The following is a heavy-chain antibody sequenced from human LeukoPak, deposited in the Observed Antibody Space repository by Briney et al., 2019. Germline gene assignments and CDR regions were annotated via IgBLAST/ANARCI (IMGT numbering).Heavy chain of an antibody. CDR1: GFTFSSYA. Sequence: GGSLRLSCAASGFTFSSYAMSWVRQAPGKGLEWVSAISGSGGSTYYADSVKGRFTISRDNSKNTLYLQMNSLSAEDTATYYCAKDAHRDIGVTAGDAYDIWGQGTMVTVSS. J-gene: IGHJ3*02. V-gene: IGHV3-23*01. CDR3: AKDAHRDIGVTAGDAYDI. CDR2: ISGSGGST. D-gene: IGHD3-3*01.